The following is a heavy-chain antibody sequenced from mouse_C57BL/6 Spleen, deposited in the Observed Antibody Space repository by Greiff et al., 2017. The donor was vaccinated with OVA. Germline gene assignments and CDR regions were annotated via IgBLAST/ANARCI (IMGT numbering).Heavy chain of an antibody. CDR3: ASPYGGSSSGWFAD. CDR1: GYTFTSYW. D-gene: IGHD1-1*01. J-gene: IGHJ3*01. CDR2: IDPSDSYT. Sequence: QVQLQQPGAELVMPGASVKLSCKASGYTFTSYWMHWVKQRPGQGLEWIGEIDPSDSYTNYNQKFKGKATLTVDKSSSTAYMQLSSLTSEDSAVYYCASPYGGSSSGWFADWGQGTPVTVSA. V-gene: IGHV1-69*01.